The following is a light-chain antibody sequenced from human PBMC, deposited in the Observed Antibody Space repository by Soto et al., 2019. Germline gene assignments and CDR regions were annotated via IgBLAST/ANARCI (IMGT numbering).Light chain of an antibody. CDR2: DVN. CDR1: SSDIGASNY. Sequence: QSALTQPASVSGSPGQSITISCTGTSSDIGASNYVSWYQQHPGQAPKLMISDVNNRPTGISDRFSGSKSGNTASLTISGLQAEDESDYYCYSWNSNSDTHYVFGTGTKLTVL. CDR3: YSWNSNSDTHYV. J-gene: IGLJ1*01. V-gene: IGLV2-14*03.